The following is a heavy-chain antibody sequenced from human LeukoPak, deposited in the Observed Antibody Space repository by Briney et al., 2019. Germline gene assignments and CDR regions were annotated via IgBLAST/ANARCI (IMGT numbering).Heavy chain of an antibody. V-gene: IGHV3-30*04. CDR1: GFTFSSYA. CDR3: ARAKSMTFGY. J-gene: IGHJ4*02. CDR2: ISYDGSNK. D-gene: IGHD6-6*01. Sequence: GGSLRLSCAASGFTFSSYAMHWVRQAPGKGLEWVAVISYDGSNKYYADSVKGRFTISRDNSKNTLYLQMNSLRAEDTAVYYCARAKSMTFGYWGQGTLVTVSS.